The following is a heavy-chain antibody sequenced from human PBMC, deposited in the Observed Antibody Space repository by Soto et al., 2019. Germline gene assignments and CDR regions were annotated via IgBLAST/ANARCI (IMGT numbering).Heavy chain of an antibody. CDR1: GDSISSRSYY. CDR2: IYYSGST. V-gene: IGHV4-39*01. CDR3: GRQRTSVVTKAYFDV. Sequence: SETLSLTCTVTGDSISSRSYYWGWIRQPPGKGLEWIGSIYYSGSTYNNPSLRSRVSMSIDTSKDQFSLKLKSVTAADTALYFCGRQRTSVVTKAYFDVWGPGSLVTVSS. J-gene: IGHJ4*02. D-gene: IGHD2-21*02.